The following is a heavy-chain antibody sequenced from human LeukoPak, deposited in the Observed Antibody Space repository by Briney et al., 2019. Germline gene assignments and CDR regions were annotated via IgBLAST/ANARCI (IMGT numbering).Heavy chain of an antibody. J-gene: IGHJ3*02. CDR1: GGSISSSNW. V-gene: IGHV4-4*02. D-gene: IGHD3-10*01. CDR2: IYHSGST. Sequence: SETLSLTCAVSGGSISSSNWWSWARQPPGKGLEWIGEIYHSGSTNYNPSLKSRVTISVDKSKNQFSLKLSSVTAADTAVYYCASYYGSGSYDAFDIWGQGTMVTVSS. CDR3: ASYYGSGSYDAFDI.